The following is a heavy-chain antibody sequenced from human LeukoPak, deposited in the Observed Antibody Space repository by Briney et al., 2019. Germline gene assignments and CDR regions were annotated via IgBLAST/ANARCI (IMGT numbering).Heavy chain of an antibody. CDR1: GYIFTSYD. CDR3: GGGLGGVNGTGVIRLAP. CDR2: MNPKTGNT. J-gene: IGHJ5*02. V-gene: IGHV1-8*01. Sequence: ASVKVSCKASGYIFTSYDINWVRQASGQGLEWMGWMNPKTGNTTYAQKFQGRATMISDTSIPTAFLELTSLISYDTAVYYVGGGLGGVNGTGVIRLAPWGKGTRVTV. D-gene: IGHD3-10*01.